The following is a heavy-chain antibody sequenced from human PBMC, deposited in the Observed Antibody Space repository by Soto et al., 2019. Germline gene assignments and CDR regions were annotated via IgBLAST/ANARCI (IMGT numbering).Heavy chain of an antibody. CDR2: IYHSWGT. CDR1: GGSSSRRGYY. Sequence: SETLSLTCTVSGGSSSRRGYYWTWIRQYPGKGLEWIGYIYHSWGTYYNPSLKSRVTISADTSKKQFSLKLSSVTAADTAVYYCARDLRFLEWSLAYYYYYYGMDVWGQGTTVT. CDR3: ARDLRFLEWSLAYYYYYYGMDV. V-gene: IGHV4-31*03. D-gene: IGHD3-3*01. J-gene: IGHJ6*02.